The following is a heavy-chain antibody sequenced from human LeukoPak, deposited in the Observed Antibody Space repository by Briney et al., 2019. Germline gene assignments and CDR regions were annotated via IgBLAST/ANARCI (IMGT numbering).Heavy chain of an antibody. CDR1: GYTFTGYY. Sequence: GASVKVSCKASGYTFTGYYMHWVRQAPGQGLEWMGWINPNSGGTNYAQKFQGRVTMTRDTSISTAYMELSRLRSDDTAVYYCARDESDIRFLEWLLSYWGQGTLVTVSS. J-gene: IGHJ4*02. CDR3: ARDESDIRFLEWLLSY. D-gene: IGHD3-3*01. CDR2: INPNSGGT. V-gene: IGHV1-2*02.